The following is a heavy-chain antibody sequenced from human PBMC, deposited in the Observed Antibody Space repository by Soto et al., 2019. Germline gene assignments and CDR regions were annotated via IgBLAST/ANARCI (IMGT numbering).Heavy chain of an antibody. D-gene: IGHD2-2*01. CDR1: GYTFTNYG. Sequence: QVQLVQSGAEVKKPGASVKVSCKASGYTFTNYGISWVRQAPGQGLEWMGWISAYNGNTDYAQKLQGRVTMTTDTATRTAYRERRSQRSDGTAVYYCARVGAYCVSTSCHDYWGQGTLVTVSS. CDR2: ISAYNGNT. CDR3: ARVGAYCVSTSCHDY. V-gene: IGHV1-18*01. J-gene: IGHJ4*02.